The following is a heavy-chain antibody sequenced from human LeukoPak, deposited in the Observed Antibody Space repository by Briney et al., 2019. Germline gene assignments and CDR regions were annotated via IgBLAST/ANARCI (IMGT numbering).Heavy chain of an antibody. CDR3: ARVRGVTTLSPAHFDY. D-gene: IGHD4-17*01. J-gene: IGHJ4*02. CDR2: ISYDGSNK. V-gene: IGHV3-30-3*01. Sequence: PGGSLRLSCAASGFTFSSYAMHWVRQAPGKGLEWVAVISYDGSNKYYADSVKGRFTISRDNSKNTLYLQMNSLRAEDTAVYYCARVRGVTTLSPAHFDYWGQGTLVTVSS. CDR1: GFTFSSYA.